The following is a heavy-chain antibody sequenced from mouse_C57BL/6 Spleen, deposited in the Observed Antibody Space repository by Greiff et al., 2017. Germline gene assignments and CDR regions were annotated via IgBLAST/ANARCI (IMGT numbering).Heavy chain of an antibody. J-gene: IGHJ2*01. CDR3: ARSGGYFDD. Sequence: VQLQESGPELVKPGASVKISCKASGYAFSSSWMNWVKQRPGKGLEWIGRIYPGDGDTNYNGKFKGKATLTADKSSSTAYMQLSSLTSEDSAVYFCARSGGYFDDWGQGTTLTVSS. CDR1: GYAFSSSW. V-gene: IGHV1-82*01. CDR2: IYPGDGDT. D-gene: IGHD3-1*01.